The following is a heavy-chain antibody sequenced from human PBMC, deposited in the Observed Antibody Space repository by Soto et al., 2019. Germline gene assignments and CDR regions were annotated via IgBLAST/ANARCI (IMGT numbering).Heavy chain of an antibody. J-gene: IGHJ4*02. CDR3: ARTDNPRAFVSGLIDY. Sequence: GGSLRLSCAASGFTFSSYWMSWVRPAPGKGLEWVANIKQDGSEKYYVDSVKGRFTISRDNAKNSLYLQMNSLRAEDTAVYYCARTDNPRAFVSGLIDYWGQGTLVTVAS. D-gene: IGHD5-12*01. CDR1: GFTFSSYW. V-gene: IGHV3-7*01. CDR2: IKQDGSEK.